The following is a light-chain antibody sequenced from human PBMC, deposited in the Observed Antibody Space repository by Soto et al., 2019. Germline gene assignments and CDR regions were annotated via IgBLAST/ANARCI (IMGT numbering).Light chain of an antibody. J-gene: IGKJ1*01. CDR3: QQYISTPWT. Sequence: EIVLTQSPGTLSLFPGERATLSCRASQSVSSNSLAWYQHKPGQAPRLVMYGASTRATDIPDRFSGSGSGSGTAFTLTISRLEAEDFAVYYCQQYISTPWTFGQGTKVDIK. CDR1: QSVSSNS. V-gene: IGKV3-20*01. CDR2: GAS.